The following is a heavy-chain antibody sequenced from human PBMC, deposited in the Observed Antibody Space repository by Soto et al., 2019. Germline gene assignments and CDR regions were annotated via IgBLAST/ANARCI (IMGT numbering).Heavy chain of an antibody. V-gene: IGHV4-61*08. CDR1: GGSISSGGYY. CDR2: IYYSGST. J-gene: IGHJ6*02. Sequence: PSETLSLTCTVSGGSISSGGYYWSWIRQHPGKGLACIGYIYYSGSTNYNPSLKSRVTISVDTSKNQFSLKLTSVTAADTAVYYCARMRIAARQNPYYYGMDVWGQGTTVTVSS. D-gene: IGHD6-6*01. CDR3: ARMRIAARQNPYYYGMDV.